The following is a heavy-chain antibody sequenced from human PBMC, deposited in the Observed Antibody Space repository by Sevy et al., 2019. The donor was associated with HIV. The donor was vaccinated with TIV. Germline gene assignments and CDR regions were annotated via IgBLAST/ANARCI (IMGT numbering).Heavy chain of an antibody. CDR1: GFTFSTYW. Sequence: GGSLRLSCAASGFTFSTYWMHWVRQAPGKGLEWVSHINSDGSTTKYADSVQGRFTISRDNAENTLYLQMNSLRPEDTALYYCARPKAGTIFGEFQHWGQGSLVTVSS. CDR2: INSDGSTT. V-gene: IGHV3-74*01. D-gene: IGHD3-3*01. CDR3: ARPKAGTIFGEFQH. J-gene: IGHJ1*01.